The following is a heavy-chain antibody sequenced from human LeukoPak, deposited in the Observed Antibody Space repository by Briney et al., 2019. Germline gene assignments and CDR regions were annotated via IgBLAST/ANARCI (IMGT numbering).Heavy chain of an antibody. J-gene: IGHJ4*02. CDR3: AKDQDSVSHTHFDY. CDR2: INSDGSST. V-gene: IGHV3-74*01. D-gene: IGHD5/OR15-5a*01. CDR1: GFTFSSYL. Sequence: GGSLRLSCAASGFTFSSYLMHWVRQAPGRGLVWVSRINSDGSSTSYADSVKGRFTISRDNAKNTLYLQMNSLRAEDTAVYYCAKDQDSVSHTHFDYWGQGTLVTVSS.